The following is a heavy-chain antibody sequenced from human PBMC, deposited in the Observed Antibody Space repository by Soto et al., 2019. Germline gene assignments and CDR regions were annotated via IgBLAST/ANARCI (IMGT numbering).Heavy chain of an antibody. J-gene: IGHJ6*02. CDR3: ARGKGDSSGWYSGVYYYGMDV. V-gene: IGHV4-4*02. D-gene: IGHD6-19*01. CDR2: IYHSGST. Sequence: SETLSLTCAVSGGSISSSNWWSWVRQPPGEGLEWIGEIYHSGSTNYNPSLKSRVTISVDKSKNQFSLKLSSVTAADTAVYYCARGKGDSSGWYSGVYYYGMDVWGQGTTVTVSS. CDR1: GGSISSSNW.